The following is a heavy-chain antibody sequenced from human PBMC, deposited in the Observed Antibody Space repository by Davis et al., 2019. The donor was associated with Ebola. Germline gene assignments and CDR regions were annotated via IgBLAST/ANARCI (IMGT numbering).Heavy chain of an antibody. CDR2: TYFTGTT. D-gene: IGHD5-12*01. Sequence: MPSETLSLTCSVSGDSMTSGDHYWSWIRQPPGKGLEWIGYTYFTGTTHYNPSLKSRVTIPVDTSKKQFSLKLTSGTAADTAVYYCARGVATLSGAFDVWGRGTPVSVSS. CDR1: GDSMTSGDHY. CDR3: ARGVATLSGAFDV. J-gene: IGHJ3*01. V-gene: IGHV4-30-4*01.